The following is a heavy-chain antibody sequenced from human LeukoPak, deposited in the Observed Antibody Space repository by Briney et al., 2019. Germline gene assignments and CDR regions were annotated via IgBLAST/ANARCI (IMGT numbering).Heavy chain of an antibody. J-gene: IGHJ4*02. CDR2: FSGSGGSI. CDR1: GFTFSSYA. V-gene: IGHV3-23*01. D-gene: IGHD1-26*01. Sequence: GGSLRLSCAASGFTFSSYAMSWVRQAPGKGLEWVSAFSGSGGSIYYADSVKGRFTISRDNSKNTLYLEMNSLRAEDTAVYYCAKTPAGGSYSTIFDYWGQGTLVTVSS. CDR3: AKTPAGGSYSTIFDY.